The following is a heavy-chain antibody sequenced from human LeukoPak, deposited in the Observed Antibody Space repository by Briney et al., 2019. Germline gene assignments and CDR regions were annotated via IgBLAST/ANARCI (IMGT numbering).Heavy chain of an antibody. CDR3: ARALDYDILTGYYSAFDY. V-gene: IGHV1-2*02. CDR2: INPNSGGT. Sequence: ASVKVSCKASGYTFTGYYMHWVRQAPGQGLEWMGWINPNSGGTNYAQKFQGRATMTRDTSISTAYMELSRLRSDDTAVYYCARALDYDILTGYYSAFDYWGQGTLVTVSS. CDR1: GYTFTGYY. D-gene: IGHD3-9*01. J-gene: IGHJ4*02.